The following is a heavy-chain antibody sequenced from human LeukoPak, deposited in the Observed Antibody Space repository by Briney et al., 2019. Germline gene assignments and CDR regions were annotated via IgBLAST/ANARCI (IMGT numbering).Heavy chain of an antibody. CDR3: ARGREITMVRGVLYYYYYMDV. Sequence: ASVKVSCRASGYTFTSYGISWVRQAPGQGLEWMGWISAYNGNTNYAQKLQGRVTMTTDTSTSTAYMELRSLRSDDTAVYYCARGREITMVRGVLYYYYYMDVWGKGTTVTVSS. D-gene: IGHD3-10*01. CDR1: GYTFTSYG. J-gene: IGHJ6*03. CDR2: ISAYNGNT. V-gene: IGHV1-18*01.